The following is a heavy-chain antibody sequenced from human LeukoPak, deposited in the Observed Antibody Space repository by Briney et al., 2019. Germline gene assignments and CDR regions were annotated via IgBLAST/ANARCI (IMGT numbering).Heavy chain of an antibody. Sequence: PSETLSLTCTVSGGSISSSSYYWGWIRQPPGKGLEWIGSIYYSGSTYYNPSLKSRVTISVDTSKNQFSLKLSSVTAADTAVYYCARDREFCSGGSCYGDFDYWGQGTLVTVSS. CDR1: GGSISSSSYY. V-gene: IGHV4-39*02. D-gene: IGHD2-15*01. CDR3: ARDREFCSGGSCYGDFDY. J-gene: IGHJ4*02. CDR2: IYYSGST.